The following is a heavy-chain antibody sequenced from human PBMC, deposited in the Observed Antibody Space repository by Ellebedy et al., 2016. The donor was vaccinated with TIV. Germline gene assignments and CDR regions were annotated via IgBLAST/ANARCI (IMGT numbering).Heavy chain of an antibody. CDR1: GGSISSYF. J-gene: IGHJ4*02. Sequence: MPSETLSLTCTVSGGSISSYFWSWIRQPPGKGLEWIGYIYNSGSTNYNPSLKRRVTISVDTSKNQFSLKLNSVTAADTAVYYCARDLRGTFWGQGTLVTVSS. CDR3: ARDLRGTF. V-gene: IGHV4-59*01. D-gene: IGHD1-26*01. CDR2: IYNSGST.